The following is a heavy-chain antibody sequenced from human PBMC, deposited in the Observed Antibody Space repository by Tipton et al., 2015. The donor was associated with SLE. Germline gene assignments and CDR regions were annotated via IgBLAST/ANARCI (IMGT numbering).Heavy chain of an antibody. D-gene: IGHD5-24*01. J-gene: IGHJ4*02. CDR3: ARFPSLDSYGLRYYYFDY. Sequence: VQLVQSGAEVKKPGESLKISCKASGNTFAMYWIGWVRQMPGKGLEWMGLIHPGDSATKYSPSFEGQVTISADKSSSTAYLQWSSLKPSDTAMYYCARFPSLDSYGLRYYYFDYWGQGTLVTVSS. CDR1: GNTFAMYW. CDR2: IHPGDSAT. V-gene: IGHV5-51*03.